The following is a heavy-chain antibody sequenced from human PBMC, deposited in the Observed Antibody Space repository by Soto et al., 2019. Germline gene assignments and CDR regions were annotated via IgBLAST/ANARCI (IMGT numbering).Heavy chain of an antibody. CDR3: AYRQEYRGSWDSGWLDP. CDR2: IYWDDDK. D-gene: IGHD6-13*01. J-gene: IGHJ5*02. CDR1: GFSLSTSGVG. V-gene: IGHV2-5*02. Sequence: QITLKESGPTLVEPTQTLTLTCAFSGFSLSTSGVGVGWIRQPPGKALEWLAFIYWDDDKRYSPSLRPRLTIFKDTSNTRVVLILTNMDPVDTATYYCAYRQEYRGSWDSGWLDPWGQGTLVTVSS.